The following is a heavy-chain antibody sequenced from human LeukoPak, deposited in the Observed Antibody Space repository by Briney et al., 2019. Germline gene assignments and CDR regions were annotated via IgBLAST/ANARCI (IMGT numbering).Heavy chain of an antibody. V-gene: IGHV1-46*03. J-gene: IGHJ4*02. CDR1: GYTFTSYY. CDR3: AISLVVPAAIHY. D-gene: IGHD2-2*02. Sequence: ASVKVSCKASGYTFTSYYMHWVRQAPGQGLEWMGIINPSGGSTSCAQKFQGRVTMTRDTSTSTVYMELSSLRSEDTAVYYCAISLVVPAAIHYWGQGTLVTVSS. CDR2: INPSGGST.